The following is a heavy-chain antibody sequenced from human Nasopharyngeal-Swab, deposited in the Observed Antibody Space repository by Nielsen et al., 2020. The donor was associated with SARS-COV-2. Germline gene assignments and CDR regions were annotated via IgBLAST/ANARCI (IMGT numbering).Heavy chain of an antibody. Sequence: GESLKISCAASGFTFSSYSMNWVSQAPGKGLEWVSSISSSSSYIYYADSGKGRFTISRDNAKNSLYLQMNSLRAEDTAVYYCARALGYSYGKDAFDIWGQGTMVTVSS. D-gene: IGHD5-18*01. CDR1: GFTFSSYS. CDR2: ISSSSSYI. J-gene: IGHJ3*02. CDR3: ARALGYSYGKDAFDI. V-gene: IGHV3-21*01.